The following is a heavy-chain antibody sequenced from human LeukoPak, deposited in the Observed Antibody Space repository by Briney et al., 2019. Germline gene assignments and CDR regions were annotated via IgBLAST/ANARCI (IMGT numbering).Heavy chain of an antibody. CDR2: IIPIFGTA. Sequence: GASVKVSCKASGGTFSSYAISWVRQAPGQGLEWMGGIIPIFGTANYAQKFQGRVTITTDESTSTAYMELSSLRSEDTAVYYCARWTTYYDFCSGYLPDAFDIWGQGTMVTVSS. J-gene: IGHJ3*02. CDR3: ARWTTYYDFCSGYLPDAFDI. CDR1: GGTFSSYA. V-gene: IGHV1-69*05. D-gene: IGHD3-3*01.